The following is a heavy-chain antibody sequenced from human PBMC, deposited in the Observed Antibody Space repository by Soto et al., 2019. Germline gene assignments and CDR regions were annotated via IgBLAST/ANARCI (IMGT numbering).Heavy chain of an antibody. J-gene: IGHJ3*02. Sequence: GASVKVSCKASGRTVSSYAISWVRQAPGQGLEWMGGIIPIFGTANYAQKFQGRVAITADKSTSTAYMELSSLRSEDTAVYYCARERVGATMRSAFDIWGQGTMVTVSS. CDR2: IIPIFGTA. CDR3: ARERVGATMRSAFDI. V-gene: IGHV1-69*06. D-gene: IGHD1-26*01. CDR1: GRTVSSYA.